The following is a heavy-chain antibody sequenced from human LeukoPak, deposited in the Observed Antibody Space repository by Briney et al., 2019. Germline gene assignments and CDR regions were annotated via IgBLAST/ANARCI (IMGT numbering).Heavy chain of an antibody. J-gene: IGHJ5*02. CDR2: ISSSGSTI. CDR1: GFTFSDYY. CDR3: ASNPAGEGNWFDP. D-gene: IGHD7-27*01. V-gene: IGHV3-11*01. Sequence: GGSLRLSCAASGFTFSDYYMSWIRQAPGKGLEWASYISSSGSTIYYADSVKGRFTISRDNAKNSLYLQMNSLRAEDTAVYYCASNPAGEGNWFDPWGQGTLVTVSS.